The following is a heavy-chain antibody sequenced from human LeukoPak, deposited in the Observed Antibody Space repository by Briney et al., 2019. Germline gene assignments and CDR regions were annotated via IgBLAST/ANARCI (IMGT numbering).Heavy chain of an antibody. CDR3: ARDSGGLVTAIRY. Sequence: SQTLSLTCTVSGGSISSGSYYWSWIRQPAGKGLEWIGRIYTTGSTNYNPYIKSRVTISVNTSKNQCSLKLSSVAAADTAVYYCARDSGGLVTAIRYWGQGTLVTVSS. D-gene: IGHD2-21*02. CDR2: IYTTGST. V-gene: IGHV4-61*02. J-gene: IGHJ4*02. CDR1: GGSISSGSYY.